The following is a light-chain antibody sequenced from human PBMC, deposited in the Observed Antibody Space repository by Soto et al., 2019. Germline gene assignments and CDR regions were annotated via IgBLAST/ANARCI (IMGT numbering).Light chain of an antibody. CDR2: SNN. CDR3: TAWDDSLNGMI. Sequence: QLVLTQAPSASGTPGQRVTISCSGSSSNIGSNNVNWYQQVPGTAPKFLIYSNNQRPSGVPDRFSGSKSGTSASLAISGLQSEDEADYYCTAWDDSLNGMIFGGGTKVTVL. J-gene: IGLJ2*01. V-gene: IGLV1-44*01. CDR1: SSNIGSNN.